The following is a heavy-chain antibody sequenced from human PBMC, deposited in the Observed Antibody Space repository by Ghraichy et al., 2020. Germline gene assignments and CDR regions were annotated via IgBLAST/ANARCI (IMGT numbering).Heavy chain of an antibody. V-gene: IGHV3-23*01. D-gene: IGHD3-9*01. Sequence: GGSLRLSCAMSGFNFGDFAVGWVRQAPGKGLEWVSSIARSGSADSTDSVKGRFTISRDNSKNILYLHMSSLRAEDTATSYCARYSGWNPSSYFFKSWGQGTLVTVSS. CDR1: GFNFGDFA. CDR3: ARYSGWNPSSYFFKS. J-gene: IGHJ5*02. CDR2: IARSGSA.